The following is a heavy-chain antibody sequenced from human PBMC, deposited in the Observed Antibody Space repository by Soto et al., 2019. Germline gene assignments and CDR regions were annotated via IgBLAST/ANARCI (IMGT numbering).Heavy chain of an antibody. Sequence: QVLLQESGPGLVKPSETLSLTYTVSGGSISTYYWSWIRQPPGKGLEWIGYIYYSGSTNYNPSLKSRVTISADTSKNQFSLKVNSVTAADTAIYYCARDLTRLALRYFDWWGQGTLVTVSS. V-gene: IGHV4-59*01. J-gene: IGHJ4*02. CDR3: ARDLTRLALRYFDW. CDR1: GGSISTYY. D-gene: IGHD3-9*01. CDR2: IYYSGST.